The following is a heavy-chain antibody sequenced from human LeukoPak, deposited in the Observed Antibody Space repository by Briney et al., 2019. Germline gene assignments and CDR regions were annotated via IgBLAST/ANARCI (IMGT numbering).Heavy chain of an antibody. CDR2: INPNSGGA. V-gene: IGHV1-2*02. CDR1: GYTFTGYY. Sequence: ASVKVSCKASGYTFTGYYMHWVRQAPGQGLEWMGWINPNSGGANYAQKFQGRVTMTRDTSISTAYMELSRLRSDDTAVYYCASGRYSSGWGAYYFDYWGQGTLVTVSS. D-gene: IGHD6-19*01. J-gene: IGHJ4*02. CDR3: ASGRYSSGWGAYYFDY.